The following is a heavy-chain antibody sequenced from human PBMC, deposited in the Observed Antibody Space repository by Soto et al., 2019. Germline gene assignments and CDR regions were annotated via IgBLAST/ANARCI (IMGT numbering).Heavy chain of an antibody. V-gene: IGHV3-30-3*01. D-gene: IGHD3-22*01. CDR2: ISWRETIT. CDR3: AIPQDDRSGYFAS. CDR1: GLCFRSYT. Sequence: PGGSLRLSCAASGLCFRSYTMQWVRHAPGKGLEWVAVISWRETITYYADYVKGRFTISRDKSKNTLYLQMNSLRPEDTAVYYCAIPQDDRSGYFASWGQGTLVTVSS. J-gene: IGHJ4*02.